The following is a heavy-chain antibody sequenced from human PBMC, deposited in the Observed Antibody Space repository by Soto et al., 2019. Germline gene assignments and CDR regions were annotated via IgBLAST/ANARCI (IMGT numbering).Heavy chain of an antibody. CDR2: ISSSSSTI. D-gene: IGHD5-18*01. V-gene: IGHV3-48*02. Sequence: GGSLRLSCAASGFTFSSYSMNWVRQAPGKGLEWVSYISSSSSTIYYADSVKGRFTISRDNAKNSLYLQMNSLRDEDTAVYYCARGARGYSYGYIDYWGQGTLVTVSS. CDR3: ARGARGYSYGYIDY. J-gene: IGHJ4*02. CDR1: GFTFSSYS.